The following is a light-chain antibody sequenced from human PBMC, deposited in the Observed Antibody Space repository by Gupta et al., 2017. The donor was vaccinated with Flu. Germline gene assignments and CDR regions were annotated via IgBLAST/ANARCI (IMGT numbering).Light chain of an antibody. CDR2: AAS. J-gene: IGKJ5*01. Sequence: DIQMTQSPSSLSASVGDRVTITCRTSKNINNFLSWYQQKPGKAPKLLIYAASKWQSGVPSRFSASGSGKDFTLTSSGLQHEDCAIYYWQQSYSDLAFGQGTRLDIK. CDR1: KNINNF. CDR3: QQSYSDLA. V-gene: IGKV1-39*01.